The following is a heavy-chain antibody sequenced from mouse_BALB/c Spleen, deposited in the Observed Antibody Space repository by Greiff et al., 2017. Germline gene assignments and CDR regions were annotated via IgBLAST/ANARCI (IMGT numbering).Heavy chain of an antibody. CDR3: TRCEITTVYYAMDY. CDR1: GYSFTSYW. D-gene: IGHD2-4*01. J-gene: IGHJ4*01. V-gene: IGHV1-5*01. Sequence: EVQLQQSGTVLARPGASVKMSCKASGYSFTSYWMHWVKQRPGQGLEWIGAIYPGNSDTSYNQKFKGKAKLTAVTSASTAYMELSSLTNEDSAVYYCTRCEITTVYYAMDYGGQGTSVTVAS. CDR2: IYPGNSDT.